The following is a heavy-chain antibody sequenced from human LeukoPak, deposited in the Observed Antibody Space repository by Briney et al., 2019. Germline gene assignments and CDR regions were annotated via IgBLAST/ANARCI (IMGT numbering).Heavy chain of an antibody. Sequence: GGSLRLSCAASGFTFSSHWMHWVRQGPGKGLVWVSRINSDGSRTIYADSVKGRFTISRDSAKNTLYLQMNSLRAEDTAVYYCAREVGDYYDSSGSFGYWGQGTLVTVSS. CDR1: GFTFSSHW. CDR3: AREVGDYYDSSGSFGY. CDR2: INSDGSRT. J-gene: IGHJ4*02. V-gene: IGHV3-74*01. D-gene: IGHD3-22*01.